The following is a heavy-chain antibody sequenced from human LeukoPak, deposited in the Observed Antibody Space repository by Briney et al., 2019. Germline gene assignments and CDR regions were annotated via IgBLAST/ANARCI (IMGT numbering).Heavy chain of an antibody. CDR2: ISGTGGST. CDR1: GFTFSSYA. D-gene: IGHD3-22*01. Sequence: GGSLRLSCAASGFTFSSYAMTWVRQAPGKGLEWVSAISGTGGSTYYADSVKGRFTISRDNSKTTLYLQMNSLRAEDTAVYYCAKSHLGSSGYYLGYYYMDVWGKGTMVTVSS. J-gene: IGHJ6*03. V-gene: IGHV3-23*01. CDR3: AKSHLGSSGYYLGYYYMDV.